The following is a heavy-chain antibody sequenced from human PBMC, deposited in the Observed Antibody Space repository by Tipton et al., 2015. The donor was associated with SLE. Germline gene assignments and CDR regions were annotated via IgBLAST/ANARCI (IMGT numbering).Heavy chain of an antibody. D-gene: IGHD6-13*01. CDR3: AKGTAAGGFDY. Sequence: QLVQSGAEVKKPGESLTISCKASGYNFPNYWIGWVRQMPGKGLEWMGISHPGDSDTRYSPSFQGQVTISADKSITTAFLQWSRLKASDSAMYYCAKGTAAGGFDYWGQGTLVTVPS. CDR2: SHPGDSDT. J-gene: IGHJ4*02. CDR1: GYNFPNYW. V-gene: IGHV5-51*03.